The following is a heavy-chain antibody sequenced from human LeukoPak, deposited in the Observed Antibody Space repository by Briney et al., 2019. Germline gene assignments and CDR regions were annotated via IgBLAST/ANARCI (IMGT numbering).Heavy chain of an antibody. CDR1: GGTFSSYA. J-gene: IGHJ6*04. CDR3: ARDLSRGPMVRGAPYYYGMDV. V-gene: IGHV1-69*13. CDR2: IIPIFGTA. D-gene: IGHD3-10*01. Sequence: GASVKVSCKASGGTFSSYAISWVRQAPGQGLEWMGEIIPIFGTANYAQKLPGRVTPTADESPSTAYMELSSLSSEDTAVYYCARDLSRGPMVRGAPYYYGMDVWGKGTTVTVSS.